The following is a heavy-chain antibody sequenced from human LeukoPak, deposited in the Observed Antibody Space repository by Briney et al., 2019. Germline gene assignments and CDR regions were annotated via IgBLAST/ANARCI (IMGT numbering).Heavy chain of an antibody. CDR1: GFTFSSYA. D-gene: IGHD3-10*01. J-gene: IGHJ5*02. CDR3: AKDHLMVRGVTTDGFDA. Sequence: GGSLRLSCAASGFTFSSYAMSWVRQAPARGLEGVSAISGRGGSTYYADSVKGRFTISRDNSKNTLYLQRYGVRAEDTAVYYSAKDHLMVRGVTTDGFDAWGQGTLVTVSS. V-gene: IGHV3-23*01. CDR2: ISGRGGST.